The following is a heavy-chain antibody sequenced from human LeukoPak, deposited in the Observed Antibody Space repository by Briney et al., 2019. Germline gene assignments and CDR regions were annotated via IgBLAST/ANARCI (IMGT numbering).Heavy chain of an antibody. J-gene: IGHJ4*02. Sequence: GRSLRLSCAASGFTVSSHYMAWVRQPPGKGLEWVSIIFGGGGTYYAGSVRGRFTISRDNSQNTLFLQMNSLRAEDTAVYYCASWPGAWYGEDYWGQGTLVTVSS. CDR2: IFGGGGT. D-gene: IGHD3-10*01. CDR1: GFTVSSHY. CDR3: ASWPGAWYGEDY. V-gene: IGHV3-53*01.